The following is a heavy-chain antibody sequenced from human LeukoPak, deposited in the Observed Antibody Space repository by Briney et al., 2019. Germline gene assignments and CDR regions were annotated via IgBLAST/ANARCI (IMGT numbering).Heavy chain of an antibody. CDR2: INPNSGGT. D-gene: IGHD5-12*01. Sequence: ASVKVSCKASGYTFTGYYMHWVRQAPGQGLEWMGWINPNSGGTNYAQKFQGRVTMTGDTSISTAYMELSRLRSDDTAVYYCASFRIVVANNWFDPWGQGTLVTVSS. CDR3: ASFRIVVANNWFDP. J-gene: IGHJ5*02. V-gene: IGHV1-2*02. CDR1: GYTFTGYY.